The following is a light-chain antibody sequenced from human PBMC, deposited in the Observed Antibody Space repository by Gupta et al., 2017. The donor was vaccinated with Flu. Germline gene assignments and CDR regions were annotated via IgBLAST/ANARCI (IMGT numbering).Light chain of an antibody. V-gene: IGLV4-69*01. CDR3: QTWGSGIRVV. CDR2: LHSGGSH. Sequence: QLVVTQSPSASASLGASVKLTSTLSSGHSSYAIAWHQQQPQKGPRFLMKLHSGGSHTKGDGIPDRFSGSSSGAARYLSPSTLPSEDEAVYYCQTWGSGIRVVFGGGTNLTVL. CDR1: SGHSSYA. J-gene: IGLJ2*01.